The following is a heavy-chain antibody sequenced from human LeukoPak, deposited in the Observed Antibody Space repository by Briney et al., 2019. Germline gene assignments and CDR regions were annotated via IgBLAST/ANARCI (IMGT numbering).Heavy chain of an antibody. CDR1: GYTFTSYG. Sequence: ASVKVSCKASGYTFTSYGISWVRQAPGQGLEWMGWISAYNGNTNYAQKLQGRVTMTTDTSTSTAYMELRSLRSDDTSVYYCAIDPPYSAGATLDDYWGQGTLDTVSS. V-gene: IGHV1-18*01. CDR2: ISAYNGNT. CDR3: AIDPPYSAGATLDDY. D-gene: IGHD1-26*01. J-gene: IGHJ4*02.